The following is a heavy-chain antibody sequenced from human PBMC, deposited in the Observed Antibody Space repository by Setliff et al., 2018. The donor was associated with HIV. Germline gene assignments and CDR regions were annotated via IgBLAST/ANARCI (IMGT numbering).Heavy chain of an antibody. V-gene: IGHV4-34*01. Sequence: SETLSLTCAVWGGSFSGYYWNWSRQSPGKGLEWIGEINHSGGTNYNPSPXXRXTMSIDTSKNQFSLNVSSVTAADTAVYYCARGWGHDGFDFWGQGTMVTVSS. J-gene: IGHJ3*01. CDR2: INHSGGT. CDR3: ARGWGHDGFDF. CDR1: GGSFSGYY. D-gene: IGHD7-27*01.